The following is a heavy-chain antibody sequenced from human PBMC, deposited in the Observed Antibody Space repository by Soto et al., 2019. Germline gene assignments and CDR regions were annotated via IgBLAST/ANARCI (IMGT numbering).Heavy chain of an antibody. CDR3: AKAEKFSAVFGYLDN. D-gene: IGHD3-10*02. Sequence: PGGSLRLSCVASGFTFSNYAMTWVRQAPGKGLEWLSSITGGGSITYYAESVKGRFAISRDNSENTLFLQMNSLRADDTGIYYCAKAEKFSAVFGYLDNWGQGTMVTVSS. CDR1: GFTFSNYA. V-gene: IGHV3-23*01. J-gene: IGHJ4*01. CDR2: ITGGGSIT.